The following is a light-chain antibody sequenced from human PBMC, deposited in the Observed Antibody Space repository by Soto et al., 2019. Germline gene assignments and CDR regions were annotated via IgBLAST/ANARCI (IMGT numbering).Light chain of an antibody. CDR1: QRVSSSY. V-gene: IGKV3-20*01. J-gene: IGKJ1*01. Sequence: EIVLTQSPCTLSLSPGERATLSCRASQRVSSSYLACYQQKLGQAPRLLIYGASSRATGIPDRFSGSGSGTDFTLTISRLEPEDFAVYYCQQYGSSPWTFGQGTKVDI. CDR3: QQYGSSPWT. CDR2: GAS.